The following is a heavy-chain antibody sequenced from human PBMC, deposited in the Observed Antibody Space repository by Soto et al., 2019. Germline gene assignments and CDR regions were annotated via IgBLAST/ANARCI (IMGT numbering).Heavy chain of an antibody. V-gene: IGHV3-30*18. D-gene: IGHD3-22*01. CDR3: VKDPTYDSSGYYFYYGMDV. CDR1: GFTFSTYG. Sequence: PGGSLRLSCAASGFTFSTYGMHWVRQAPGKGLVWVGLISYDGSYKYYAESMKGRFTISRDNSKNTLYLQLNSLRAADTAVYYCVKDPTYDSSGYYFYYGMDVWGQGTTVTVSS. CDR2: ISYDGSYK. J-gene: IGHJ6*02.